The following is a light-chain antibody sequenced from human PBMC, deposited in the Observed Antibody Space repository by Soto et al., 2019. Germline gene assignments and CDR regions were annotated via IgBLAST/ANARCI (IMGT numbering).Light chain of an antibody. J-gene: IGLJ1*01. CDR1: SSNIGAGYD. CDR2: GNS. V-gene: IGLV1-40*01. CDR3: QSYDSSLSGYV. Sequence: QSVLTQPPSVSGAPGQRVTISCTGSSSNIGAGYDVHWYQQLPGTAPKLLIYGNSNRPSGVPDRFYGSKSGTSASLAITGLQAEDEADYYCQSYDSSLSGYVFGTGTKPPS.